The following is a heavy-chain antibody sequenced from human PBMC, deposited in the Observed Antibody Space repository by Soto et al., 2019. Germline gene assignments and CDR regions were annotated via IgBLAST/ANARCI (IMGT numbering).Heavy chain of an antibody. CDR1: GFTFSRYS. CDR2: IGTRSDI. V-gene: IGHV3-21*01. CDR3: AREETAWPLAYGLDV. D-gene: IGHD2-21*02. J-gene: IGHJ6*02. Sequence: GSLRLSCAAYGFTFSRYSMNWVRQAPGKGLEWVSSIGTRSDIYYAESVKGRFTISRDNAKNSLSLEMDSLRVEDTGVYYCAREETAWPLAYGLDVWGQGTTVTVSS.